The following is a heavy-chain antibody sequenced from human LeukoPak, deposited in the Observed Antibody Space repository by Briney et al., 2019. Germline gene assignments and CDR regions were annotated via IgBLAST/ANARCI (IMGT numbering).Heavy chain of an antibody. CDR1: GFALTSCR. J-gene: IGHJ2*01. D-gene: IGHD3-3*01. CDR3: ARDPGTDFHDWYFDV. Sequence: GGSLRLSCAASGFALTSCRMHWVRQAPGKGLVWVSRINSDDSYLSYADSVKGRFTVSKDNAENTMYLQMNSLRVEDTAVYYCARDPGTDFHDWYFDVWGRGTLVTVSS. CDR2: INSDDSYL. V-gene: IGHV3-74*01.